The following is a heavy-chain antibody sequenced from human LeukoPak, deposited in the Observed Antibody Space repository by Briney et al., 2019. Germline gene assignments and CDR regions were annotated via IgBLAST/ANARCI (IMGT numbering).Heavy chain of an antibody. CDR2: IYYSGST. CDR1: GGSISSSNYY. J-gene: IGHJ4*02. Sequence: SETLSLTCTVSGGSISSSNYYWGWIRQPPGKGLEWIGSIYYSGSTYYNPSLKSRVTISVDTSKNQFSLKLSSVTAADTAVYYCARRGGWELFLDYWGQGTLVTVSS. CDR3: ARRGGWELFLDY. V-gene: IGHV4-39*01. D-gene: IGHD1-26*01.